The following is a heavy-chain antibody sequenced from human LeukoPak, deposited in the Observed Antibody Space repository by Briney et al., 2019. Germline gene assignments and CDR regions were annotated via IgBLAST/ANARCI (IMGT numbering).Heavy chain of an antibody. D-gene: IGHD1-26*01. CDR2: IKPDGSEK. Sequence: GGSLRLSYAVSGFTFSSYWMTWVRQAPGKGLEWVPNIKPDGSEKYYVDSVKGRFTISSDNAKSSLFLQMNSLRAEDTAVYYCNPYSASTGSLDIWGQGTLVTVSS. CDR1: GFTFSSYW. J-gene: IGHJ3*02. CDR3: NPYSASTGSLDI. V-gene: IGHV3-7*01.